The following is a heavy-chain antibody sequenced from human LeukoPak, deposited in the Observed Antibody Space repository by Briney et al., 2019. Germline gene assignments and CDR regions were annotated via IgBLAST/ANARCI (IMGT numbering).Heavy chain of an antibody. CDR3: AMGAIVATIDY. D-gene: IGHD5-12*01. CDR1: GLTVSSNY. J-gene: IGHJ4*02. CDR2: IYSGSST. V-gene: IGHV3-66*01. Sequence: GGSLRLSCAASGLTVSSNYMSWVRQAPGKGLEWVSLIYSGSSTYYADSVKGRFTISSDKSKNTLYLHMSSLRLEDTAVYYCAMGAIVATIDYWGQGTLVTVSS.